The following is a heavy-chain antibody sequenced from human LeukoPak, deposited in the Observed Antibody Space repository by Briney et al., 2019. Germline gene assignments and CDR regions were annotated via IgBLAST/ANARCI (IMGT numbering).Heavy chain of an antibody. D-gene: IGHD2-21*02. V-gene: IGHV3-23*01. CDR3: AKPVGYCGGDCYAFDY. Sequence: PGGSLRLSCAASGFTFSSYAMSWVRQAPGKGLEWVSAISGSGGSTYYADSVKGRFTISRDNSKNTLYLQMYSLRAEDTAVYYCAKPVGYCGGDCYAFDYWGQGTLVTVSS. CDR2: ISGSGGST. CDR1: GFTFSSYA. J-gene: IGHJ4*02.